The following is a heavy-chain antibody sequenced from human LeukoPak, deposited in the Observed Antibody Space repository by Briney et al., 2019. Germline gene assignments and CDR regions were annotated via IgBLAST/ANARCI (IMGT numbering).Heavy chain of an antibody. V-gene: IGHV3-30*09. J-gene: IGHJ6*03. CDR1: GFTFSSYA. CDR2: ISYDGSNK. CDR3: ARRFGLGGNYYYYMDV. D-gene: IGHD3-10*01. Sequence: GGSLRLSCAASGFTFSSYAMHWVRQAPGKGLEWVAVISYDGSNKYYADSVKGRFAISRDNSKNTLYLQMNSLRAEDTAVYYCARRFGLGGNYYYYMDVWGKGATVTVSS.